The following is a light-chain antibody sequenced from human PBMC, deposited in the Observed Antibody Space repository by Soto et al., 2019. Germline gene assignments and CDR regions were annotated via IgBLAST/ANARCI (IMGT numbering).Light chain of an antibody. CDR3: IAYTGSSTSYV. V-gene: IGLV2-14*01. CDR1: SSDVGSYDH. Sequence: QSALTQPASVSGSPGQLITISCSGTSSDVGSYDHVAWYQQFPGKTPKLTIYEVSNRPSGVSSRFSGSKSGNTASLTISGLQAEDEADYYCIAYTGSSTSYVFGTGTKVTVL. J-gene: IGLJ1*01. CDR2: EVS.